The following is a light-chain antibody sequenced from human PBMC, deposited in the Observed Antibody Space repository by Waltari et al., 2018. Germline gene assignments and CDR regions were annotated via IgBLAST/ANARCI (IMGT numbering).Light chain of an antibody. V-gene: IGKV1-5*01. CDR2: DAS. CDR3: QQYNRFSP. Sequence: DTQLSQFPSTLAASVGDSFTITCRAREAINKWLAWYQQKPGKAPKVLIYDASTLQSGVPSRFSGSGSGTEFTLTIDSLQPDDFATYYCQQYNRFSPFGQGTNVEVK. J-gene: IGKJ1*01. CDR1: EAINKW.